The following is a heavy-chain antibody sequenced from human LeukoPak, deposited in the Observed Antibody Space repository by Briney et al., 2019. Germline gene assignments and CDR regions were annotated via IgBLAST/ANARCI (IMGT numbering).Heavy chain of an antibody. CDR2: IYYSGST. J-gene: IGHJ4*02. CDR3: ARHVVAAAAYYFDY. D-gene: IGHD6-13*01. CDR1: GYSISSGYY. Sequence: SETLSLTCTVSGYSISSGYYWGWIRQPPGKGLEWIGSIYYSGSTYYNPSLKSRVTISVDTSKNQFSLKLSSVTAADTAVYYCARHVVAAAAYYFDYWGQGTLVTVSS. V-gene: IGHV4-38-2*02.